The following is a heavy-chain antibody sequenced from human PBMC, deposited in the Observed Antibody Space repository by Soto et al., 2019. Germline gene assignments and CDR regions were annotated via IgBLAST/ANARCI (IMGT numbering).Heavy chain of an antibody. CDR1: GYTFTSYA. D-gene: IGHD6-13*01. Sequence: GASVKVSCKASGYTFTSYAMHWVRQAPGQRLERMGWINAGNGNTKYSQKFQGRVTITRDTSASTAYMELSSLRSEDTAVYYCARGIAPYYFDYWGQGTLVTVSS. CDR2: INAGNGNT. J-gene: IGHJ4*02. CDR3: ARGIAPYYFDY. V-gene: IGHV1-3*01.